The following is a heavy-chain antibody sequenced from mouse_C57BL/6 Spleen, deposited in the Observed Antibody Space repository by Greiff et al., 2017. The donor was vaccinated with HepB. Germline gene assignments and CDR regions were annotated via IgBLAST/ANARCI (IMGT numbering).Heavy chain of an antibody. V-gene: IGHV1-64*01. CDR2: IHPNSGST. J-gene: IGHJ3*01. D-gene: IGHD2-1*01. CDR3: ARGYYGNYEFAY. CDR1: GYTFTSYW. Sequence: QVQLKQPGAELVKPGASVKLSCKASGYTFTSYWMHWVKQRPGQGLEWIGMIHPNSGSTNYNEKFKSKATLTVDKSSSTAYMQLSSLTSEDSAVYYCARGYYGNYEFAYWGQGTLVTVSA.